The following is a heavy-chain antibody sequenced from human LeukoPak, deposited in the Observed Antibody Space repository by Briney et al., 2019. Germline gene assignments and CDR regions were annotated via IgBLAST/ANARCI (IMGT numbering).Heavy chain of an antibody. V-gene: IGHV7-4-1*02. Sequence: ASVTVSCKASGYTFINYAMNWVRQAPGQGLEWMGWINNNTGNPTYAQGFTGRFVLSLDTSGSTAYLQISSLKPEDTAVYYCAREVAPGGLDYWGQGTLVTVSS. CDR1: GYTFINYA. CDR2: INNNTGNP. D-gene: IGHD4-23*01. J-gene: IGHJ4*02. CDR3: AREVAPGGLDY.